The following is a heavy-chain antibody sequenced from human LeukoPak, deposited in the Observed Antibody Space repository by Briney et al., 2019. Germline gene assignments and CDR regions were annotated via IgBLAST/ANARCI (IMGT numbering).Heavy chain of an antibody. J-gene: IGHJ4*02. Sequence: ASVKVSCKTSGYTFTGYFIHWGRQAPGLGLEWLGWINPSTGGTNYAQMFQGRVTMTRDTSISTAYMELSSLISDDTAVYYCARDQSFYDAGDQRFDYWGQGTLVTVSS. CDR1: GYTFTGYF. CDR2: INPSTGGT. V-gene: IGHV1-2*02. D-gene: IGHD2/OR15-2a*01. CDR3: ARDQSFYDAGDQRFDY.